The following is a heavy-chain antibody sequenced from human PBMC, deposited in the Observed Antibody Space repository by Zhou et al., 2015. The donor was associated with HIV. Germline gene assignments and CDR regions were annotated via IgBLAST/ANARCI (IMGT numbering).Heavy chain of an antibody. V-gene: IGHV1-2*04. J-gene: IGHJ3*02. CDR3: ARVRDQLRPEPNDAFDI. D-gene: IGHD1-1*01. Sequence: QVQLVQSGAEVKKPGASVKVSCKASGYTFTGYYMHWVRQAPGQGLEWMGWINPNSGGTNYAQKFQGWVTMTRDTSISTAYMELSRLRSDDTAVYYCARVRDQLRPEPNDAFDIWGQGTMVTVSS. CDR1: GYTFTGYY. CDR2: INPNSGGT.